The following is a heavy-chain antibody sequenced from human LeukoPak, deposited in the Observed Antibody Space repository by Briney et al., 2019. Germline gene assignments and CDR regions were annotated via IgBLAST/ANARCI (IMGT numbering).Heavy chain of an antibody. Sequence: GGSLRLSCAASGFTFDDYAMHWVRQAPGKGLEGGAGISWNSGSIGYADSVKGRFTISRDNAKNSLYLQMNSLRAEDTALYYCAKTRIAALDDAFDIWGQGTMVTVSS. J-gene: IGHJ3*02. CDR3: AKTRIAALDDAFDI. CDR1: GFTFDDYA. CDR2: ISWNSGSI. D-gene: IGHD6-13*01. V-gene: IGHV3-9*01.